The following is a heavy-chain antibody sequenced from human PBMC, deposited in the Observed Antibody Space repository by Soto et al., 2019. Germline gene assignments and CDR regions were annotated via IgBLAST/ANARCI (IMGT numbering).Heavy chain of an antibody. CDR1: GFTVSTNY. D-gene: IGHD3-16*02. CDR3: ARCLGDLSLSAFDI. V-gene: IGHV3-53*01. Sequence: EVQLVESGGGLIQPGGSLRLSCGASGFTVSTNYMSWVRQAPGKGLEWVSHIYSGGSTYYADSVKGRFTISRDYSTNTLYLQMNALRAEDTAVYYCARCLGDLSLSAFDIWGQGTLFTVSS. CDR2: IYSGGST. J-gene: IGHJ3*02.